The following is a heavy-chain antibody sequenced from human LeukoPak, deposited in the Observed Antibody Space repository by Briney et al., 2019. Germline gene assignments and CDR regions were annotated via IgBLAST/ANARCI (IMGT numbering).Heavy chain of an antibody. CDR1: GVTFSSYW. Sequence: GGSLRLSCAASGVTFSSYWMSWVRQAPGKGLEWVANIKQDGSEKYYVDSVKGRFTISRDNAKNSLYLQMNSLRVEDTAVYYCASSISIFGVAIGQVDYWGQGTLVTVSS. J-gene: IGHJ4*02. CDR3: ASSISIFGVAIGQVDY. CDR2: IKQDGSEK. D-gene: IGHD3-3*01. V-gene: IGHV3-7*01.